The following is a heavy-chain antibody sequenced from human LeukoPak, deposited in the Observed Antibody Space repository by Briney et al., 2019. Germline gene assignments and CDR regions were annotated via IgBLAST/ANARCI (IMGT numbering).Heavy chain of an antibody. CDR3: ARDRDLGYCSSTSCYGGGGIDY. CDR2: IWYDGSSK. D-gene: IGHD2-2*01. CDR1: GFTFSSYG. Sequence: PGRSLRLSYAASGFTFSSYGMHWVRQAPGKGLEWVAVIWYDGSSKYYADSVKGRFTISRDNSKNTLYLQMNSLRAEDTAVYYCARDRDLGYCSSTSCYGGGGIDYWGQGTLVTVSS. J-gene: IGHJ4*02. V-gene: IGHV3-33*01.